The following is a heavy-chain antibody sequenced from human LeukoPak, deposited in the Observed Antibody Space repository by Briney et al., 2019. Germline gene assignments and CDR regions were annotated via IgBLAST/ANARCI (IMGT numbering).Heavy chain of an antibody. CDR2: ISTYNGNT. Sequence: ASVNVSCKASGYTFTSYGISWVRQAPGQGLEWMGWISTYNGNTNYAQKLQGRVTMTTDTSTSTAYMELRSLRSDDTAVYYCATARHNIAAHYYYYGMDVWGQGTTVTVSS. D-gene: IGHD6-6*01. CDR1: GYTFTSYG. V-gene: IGHV1-18*01. J-gene: IGHJ6*02. CDR3: ATARHNIAAHYYYYGMDV.